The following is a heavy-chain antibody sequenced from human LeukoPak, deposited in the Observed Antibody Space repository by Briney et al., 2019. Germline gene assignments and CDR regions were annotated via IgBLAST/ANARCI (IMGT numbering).Heavy chain of an antibody. J-gene: IGHJ6*03. D-gene: IGHD2-8*01. CDR1: GFTFSGSW. CDR3: ARYLYAFVLDV. Sequence: GGSLRLACADPGFTFSGSWMSWVRQSPGKGLVWVSHVSTDGSIIRYGDSVKGRFTISRDKAKNTLYLQMNSLTAEDTGVYYCARYLYAFVLDVWGKGTTVTVS. V-gene: IGHV3-74*01. CDR2: VSTDGSII.